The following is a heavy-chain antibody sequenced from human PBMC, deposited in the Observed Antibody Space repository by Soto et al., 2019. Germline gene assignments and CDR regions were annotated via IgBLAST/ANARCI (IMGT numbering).Heavy chain of an antibody. CDR1: GYTFTGYY. CDR3: ARGGSHECSSTSCYLFDY. J-gene: IGHJ4*02. CDR2: INPNSGGT. D-gene: IGHD2-2*01. V-gene: IGHV1-2*04. Sequence: ASVKVSCKASGYTFTGYYMHWVRQAPGQGLEWMGWINPNSGGTNYAQKFQGWVTMTRDTSISTAYMELSRLRSDDTDVYYCARGGSHECSSTSCYLFDYWGQGTLVTVSS.